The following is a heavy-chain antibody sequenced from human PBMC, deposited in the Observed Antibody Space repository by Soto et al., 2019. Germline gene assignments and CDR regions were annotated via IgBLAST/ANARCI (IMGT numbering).Heavy chain of an antibody. V-gene: IGHV4-59*01. Sequence: SETLSLTCTVSGGSISSYYWSWIRQPPGKGLEWIGYIYYSGSTNYNPSLKSRVTISVDTSKNQFSLKLSSVTAADTAVYYCARGLGYYDFWSGNKDAFDIWGQGTMVTVSS. CDR1: GGSISSYY. D-gene: IGHD3-3*01. CDR2: IYYSGST. CDR3: ARGLGYYDFWSGNKDAFDI. J-gene: IGHJ3*02.